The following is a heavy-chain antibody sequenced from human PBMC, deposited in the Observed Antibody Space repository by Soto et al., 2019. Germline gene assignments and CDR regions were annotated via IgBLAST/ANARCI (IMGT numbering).Heavy chain of an antibody. V-gene: IGHV1-2*04. D-gene: IGHD2-2*01. Sequence: ASVKVSCQASGYTFTGYYMHWVRQAPGQGLEWMGWINPNSGGTNYAQKFQGWVTMTRDTSISTAYMELSRLRSDDTAVYYCAILPPYCSSTSCYAEDNWFDPWGQGTLVTVSS. CDR2: INPNSGGT. J-gene: IGHJ5*02. CDR1: GYTFTGYY. CDR3: AILPPYCSSTSCYAEDNWFDP.